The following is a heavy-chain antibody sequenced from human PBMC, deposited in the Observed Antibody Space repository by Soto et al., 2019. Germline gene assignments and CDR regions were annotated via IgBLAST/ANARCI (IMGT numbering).Heavy chain of an antibody. CDR2: IIPIFGTA. Sequence: ASVKVSCKASGGTFSSYAISWVRQAPGQGLEWMGGIIPIFGTANYAQKFQGRVTITADESTSTAYMELSSLRSEDTAVYYCASPASDFWSGYPYVMDVWGQGTTVTVSS. V-gene: IGHV1-69*13. CDR3: ASPASDFWSGYPYVMDV. J-gene: IGHJ6*02. D-gene: IGHD3-3*01. CDR1: GGTFSSYA.